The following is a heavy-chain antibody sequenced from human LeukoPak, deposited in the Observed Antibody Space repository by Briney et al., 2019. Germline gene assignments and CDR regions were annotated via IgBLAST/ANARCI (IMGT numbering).Heavy chain of an antibody. Sequence: ASETLSLTCIVSGASISNYYWSWIRQPAGKRPEWIGRIYNGGSTNYNSSLRSRITMSLDTSKNQFSLKLTSVTAAGTAVYYCARFGGSGDTRGYFDNWGQGTLVTVSS. D-gene: IGHD2-15*01. J-gene: IGHJ4*02. V-gene: IGHV4-4*07. CDR1: GASISNYY. CDR3: ARFGGSGDTRGYFDN. CDR2: IYNGGST.